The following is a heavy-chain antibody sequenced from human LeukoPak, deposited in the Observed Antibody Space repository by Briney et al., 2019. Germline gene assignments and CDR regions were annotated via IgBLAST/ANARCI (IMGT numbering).Heavy chain of an antibody. CDR3: AREIVSSYYYNGMDV. V-gene: IGHV4-30-4*01. CDR1: GGSISNTDSY. J-gene: IGHJ6*02. Sequence: PSETLSLTCTVSGGSISNTDSYWNWIRQPPGKGLKWIGFISYSGNTYSTPSLESRVTISIDTAKNQFSLRLSSVTAADTAVYFCAREIVSSYYYNGMDVWGQGTTVTVSS. CDR2: ISYSGNT. D-gene: IGHD5/OR15-5a*01.